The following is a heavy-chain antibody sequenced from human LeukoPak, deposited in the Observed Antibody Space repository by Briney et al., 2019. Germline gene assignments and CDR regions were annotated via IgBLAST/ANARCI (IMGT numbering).Heavy chain of an antibody. V-gene: IGHV4-59*08. CDR3: ARQRGIQLWHPTGDFDL. Sequence: SETLSLTCTVSGGSISSYYWSWIRQPPGKGLEWIGYIYYSGSINYNPSLKSRVTISVDTSKNQFSLKLSSVTAADTAVYYCARQRGIQLWHPTGDFDLWGRGTLVTVSS. CDR2: IYYSGSI. J-gene: IGHJ2*01. CDR1: GGSISSYY. D-gene: IGHD5-18*01.